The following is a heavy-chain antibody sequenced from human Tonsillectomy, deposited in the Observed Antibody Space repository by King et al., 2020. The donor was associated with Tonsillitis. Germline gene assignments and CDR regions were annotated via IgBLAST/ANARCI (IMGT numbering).Heavy chain of an antibody. J-gene: IGHJ4*02. CDR2: IYFSGST. CDR3: AGYFWTGYYFDY. CDR1: GGSISSSSYY. V-gene: IGHV4-39*01. Sequence: MQLQESGPGLVKPSETLSLTCTVSGGSISSSSYYWGWIRQPPGKGLEWIGSIYFSGSTSYNPSLKSRLTISVDTSKNQISLKLSSVTAADTAVYYCAGYFWTGYYFDYWGQGTLVSVSS. D-gene: IGHD3/OR15-3a*01.